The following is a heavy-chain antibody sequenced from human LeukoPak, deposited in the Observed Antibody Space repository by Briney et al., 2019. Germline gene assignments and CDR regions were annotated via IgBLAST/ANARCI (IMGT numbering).Heavy chain of an antibody. CDR1: DYSISSGYY. V-gene: IGHV4-38-2*01. Sequence: SETLSLTCAVSDYSISSGYYWGWIRQPPAKGLEWIGSIYHSGSAYYSPSLKSRLTISVDTPKNQFSLKLSSVTAADTAMYYCARHMGPYYYDSSGVDYWGQGTLATVSS. D-gene: IGHD3-22*01. CDR2: IYHSGSA. J-gene: IGHJ4*02. CDR3: ARHMGPYYYDSSGVDY.